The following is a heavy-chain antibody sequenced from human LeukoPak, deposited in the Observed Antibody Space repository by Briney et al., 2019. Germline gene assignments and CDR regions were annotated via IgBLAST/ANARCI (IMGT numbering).Heavy chain of an antibody. Sequence: ASVKVSCRASGYTFTSYAMNWVRQAPGQGLEWMGWINTNTGNPTYAQGFTGRFVFSLDTSVSTAYYCARRGPPSGHSGYSYYFDYWGQGTLVTVSS. D-gene: IGHD5-12*01. CDR2: INTNTGNP. J-gene: IGHJ4*02. CDR3: YFDY. CDR1: GYTFTSYA. V-gene: IGHV7-4-1*01.